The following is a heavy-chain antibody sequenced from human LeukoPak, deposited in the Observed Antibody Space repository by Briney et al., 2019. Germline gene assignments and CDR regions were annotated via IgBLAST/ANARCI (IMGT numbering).Heavy chain of an antibody. CDR3: ARATWDPNYYYYMDV. J-gene: IGHJ6*03. Sequence: QSGGSLRLSCAASGFTFLSYWMSWVCQAPGKGLEWVANIKQDGSEKYYVDSVKGRFTISRDNAKNSLFLQMNSLRAEDTAVYFCARATWDPNYYYYMDVWGKGTTVTISS. V-gene: IGHV3-7*01. CDR1: GFTFLSYW. D-gene: IGHD1-26*01. CDR2: IKQDGSEK.